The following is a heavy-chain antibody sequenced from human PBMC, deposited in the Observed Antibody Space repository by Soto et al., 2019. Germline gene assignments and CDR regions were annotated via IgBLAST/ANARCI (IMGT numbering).Heavy chain of an antibody. CDR1: GGSISSYY. J-gene: IGHJ4*02. CDR3: ARRYGGTFDY. CDR2: IYYSGST. V-gene: IGHV4-59*08. Sequence: QVQLQESGPGLVKPSETLSLTCTVSGGSISSYYWSWIRQPPGKGLEWIGYIYYSGSTNYNPSLKSRLNISVDTSKIQFSPKLSSVTAADTAVYYCARRYGGTFDYWGQGTLVTVSS. D-gene: IGHD2-15*01.